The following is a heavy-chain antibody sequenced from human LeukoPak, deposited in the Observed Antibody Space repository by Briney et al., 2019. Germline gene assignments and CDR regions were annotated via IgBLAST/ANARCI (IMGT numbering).Heavy chain of an antibody. D-gene: IGHD5-24*01. J-gene: IGHJ5*02. V-gene: IGHV4-59*02. Sequence: PSETLSLTCSVSGGSVDTHYWSWIRQPPGKGLEWIGYIRYTGSTTYNPSLKTRVSMSVDTSKNLFSLKLSSVTAADTAVYYCARDIGDDYTNWSDPWGQGTLVIVSS. CDR1: GGSVDTHY. CDR3: ARDIGDDYTNWSDP. CDR2: IRYTGST.